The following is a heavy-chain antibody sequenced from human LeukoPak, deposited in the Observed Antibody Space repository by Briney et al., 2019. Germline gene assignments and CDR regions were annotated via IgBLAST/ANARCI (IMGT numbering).Heavy chain of an antibody. CDR2: IYYSGST. CDR1: GGSISSSSYY. J-gene: IGHJ4*02. V-gene: IGHV4-39*07. CDR3: ARVGGAPKY. Sequence: SETLSLTCTVSGGSISSSSYYWGWIRQPPGKGLEWIGSIYYSGSTYYNPSLKSRVTISVDTSKNQFSLKLSSVTAADTAVYYCARVGGAPKYWGQGTLVTVSS. D-gene: IGHD3-16*01.